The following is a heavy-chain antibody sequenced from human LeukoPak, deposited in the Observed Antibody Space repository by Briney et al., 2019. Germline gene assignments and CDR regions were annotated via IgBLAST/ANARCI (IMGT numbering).Heavy chain of an antibody. D-gene: IGHD1-26*01. CDR1: GFTFSTYS. CDR3: ARGVIVGANDYFDY. Sequence: GGSLRLSCAASGFTFSTYSMNWVRQAPGKGLEWVSSISSSATYIYYADSVKGRFTVSRDNAKNSLCLQMNSLRAEDTAVYYCARGVIVGANDYFDYWGQGTLVTVSS. J-gene: IGHJ4*02. V-gene: IGHV3-21*01. CDR2: ISSSATYI.